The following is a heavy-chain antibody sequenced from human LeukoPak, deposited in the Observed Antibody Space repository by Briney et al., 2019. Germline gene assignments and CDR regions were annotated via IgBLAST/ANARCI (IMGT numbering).Heavy chain of an antibody. CDR3: ARGYCSSTSCYGWFDP. V-gene: IGHV4-39*01. Sequence: SETLSLTCTVSGDSFSSSSDIWGWIRQSPGKGLEWIGSIYYSGNTYYNPSPKSRVTTSVDRSNNQFSLRLTSVTAADTAVYYCARGYCSSTSCYGWFDPWGQGILVTVSS. D-gene: IGHD2-2*01. CDR2: IYYSGNT. J-gene: IGHJ5*02. CDR1: GDSFSSSSDI.